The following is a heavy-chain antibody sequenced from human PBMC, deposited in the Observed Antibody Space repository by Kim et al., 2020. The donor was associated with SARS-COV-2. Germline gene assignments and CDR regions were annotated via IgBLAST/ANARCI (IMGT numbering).Heavy chain of an antibody. V-gene: IGHV1-18*01. CDR1: GYTFTSYG. CDR2: ISAYNGNT. J-gene: IGHJ4*02. Sequence: ASVKVSCKASGYTFTSYGISWVRQAPGQGLEWMGWISAYNGNTNYAQKLQGRVTMTTDTSTSTAYMELRSLRSDDTAVYYCARGEENYDFWSGRFLLFDYWGQGTLVTVSS. D-gene: IGHD3-3*01. CDR3: ARGEENYDFWSGRFLLFDY.